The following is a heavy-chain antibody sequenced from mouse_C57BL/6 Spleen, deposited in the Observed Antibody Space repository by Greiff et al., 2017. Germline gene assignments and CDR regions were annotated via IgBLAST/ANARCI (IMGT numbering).Heavy chain of an antibody. D-gene: IGHD2-1*01. V-gene: IGHV1-80*01. CDR2: IYPGDGDT. J-gene: IGHJ4*01. CDR3: ARGEYYGNSLAMDY. CDR1: GYAFSSYW. Sequence: VQLQQSGAELVKPGASVKISCKASGYAFSSYWMNWVKQRPGKGLEWIGQIYPGDGDTNYNGKFKGKATLTADKSSSTAYMQLSSLTSEDSSVYFCARGEYYGNSLAMDYWGQGTSVTVSS.